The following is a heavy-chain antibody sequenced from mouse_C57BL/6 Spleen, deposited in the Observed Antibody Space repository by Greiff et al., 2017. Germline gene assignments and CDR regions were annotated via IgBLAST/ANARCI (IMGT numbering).Heavy chain of an antibody. Sequence: QVQLQQPGAELVKPGASVKLSCKASGYTFTSYWMQWVKLRPGQGLEWIGEIDPSDSYTNYNQKFTGKATLTVDPSSSTAYMQLSSLTPEDSAVEDCEILAHEYGSSYRYFDDWGQGTTLTVSS. D-gene: IGHD1-1*01. V-gene: IGHV1-50*01. CDR3: EILAHEYGSSYRYFDD. CDR1: GYTFTSYW. J-gene: IGHJ2*01. CDR2: IDPSDSYT.